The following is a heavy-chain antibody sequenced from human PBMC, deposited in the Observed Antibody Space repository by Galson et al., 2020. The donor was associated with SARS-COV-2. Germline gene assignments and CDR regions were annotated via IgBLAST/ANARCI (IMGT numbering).Heavy chain of an antibody. CDR1: GFTFSDHA. CDR3: ARDGQSSRGGAVDD. CDR2: IFFDGSGK. D-gene: IGHD3-10*01. J-gene: IGHJ4*02. V-gene: IGHV3-33*01. Sequence: GESLKISCAASGFTFSDHAMHWVRQAPGKGLEWVAQIFFDGSGKYYGDSVRGRFTISRDSSKNTVYLQMNNLRVDDTAVYYCARDGQSSRGGAVDDWGEGSLLGVSA.